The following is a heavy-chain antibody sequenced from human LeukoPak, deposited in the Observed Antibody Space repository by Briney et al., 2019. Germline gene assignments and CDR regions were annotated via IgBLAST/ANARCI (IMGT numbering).Heavy chain of an antibody. D-gene: IGHD6-13*01. V-gene: IGHV1-46*01. J-gene: IGHJ3*02. CDR1: GYSFTNYH. CDR3: ARLQQLNAFDI. Sequence: ASVTVSCKASGYSFTNYHMHWVRQAPGQGLEWMGIITPSRGSATYSQKFQGRVTMTSDTSTNTVYLNLSSLRSDDTAVYYCARLQQLNAFDIWGHGTVVTVSS. CDR2: ITPSRGSA.